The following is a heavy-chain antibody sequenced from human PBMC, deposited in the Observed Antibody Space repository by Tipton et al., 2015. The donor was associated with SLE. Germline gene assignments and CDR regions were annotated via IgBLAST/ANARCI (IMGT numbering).Heavy chain of an antibody. J-gene: IGHJ5*02. Sequence: SLRLSCAASGFPFSSYWMHWVRQAPGKGLEWVSRINSDGSDASYADSVKGRFTISRDNAKNTVYLQMNSLRAEDTAVYYCAKDIGGMGSWFDPWGQGTLVTVSS. D-gene: IGHD3-16*01. CDR1: GFPFSSYW. CDR3: AKDIGGMGSWFDP. CDR2: INSDGSDA. V-gene: IGHV3-74*01.